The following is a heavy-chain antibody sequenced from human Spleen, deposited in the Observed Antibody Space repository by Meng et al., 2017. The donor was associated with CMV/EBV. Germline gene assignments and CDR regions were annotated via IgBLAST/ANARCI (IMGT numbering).Heavy chain of an antibody. CDR1: GGSISSYY. CDR3: ARGRGDGLWSGFYYYFDN. V-gene: IGHV4-59*01. D-gene: IGHD3-3*01. J-gene: IGHJ4*02. CDR2: IYYSGST. Sequence: SETLSLTCTVSGGSISSYYWSWIRQPPGKGLEWIGYIYYSGSTYYNPSLKSRVTISVDTSKNQFSLKLSSVTAADTAIYYCARGRGDGLWSGFYYYFDNWGQGALVTVSS.